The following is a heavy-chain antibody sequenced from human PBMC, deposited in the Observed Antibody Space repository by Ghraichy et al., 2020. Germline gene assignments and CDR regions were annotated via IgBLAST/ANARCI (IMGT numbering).Heavy chain of an antibody. CDR2: ISGSGGST. V-gene: IGHV3-23*01. J-gene: IGHJ4*02. D-gene: IGHD2-15*01. Sequence: GESLNISCAASGFTFSSYAMSWVRQAPGKGLEWVSAISGSGGSTYYADSVKGRFTISRDNSKNTLYLQMNSLRAEDTAVFYCAKTRTPVYFDYWGQGTLVTVSS. CDR1: GFTFSSYA. CDR3: AKTRTPVYFDY.